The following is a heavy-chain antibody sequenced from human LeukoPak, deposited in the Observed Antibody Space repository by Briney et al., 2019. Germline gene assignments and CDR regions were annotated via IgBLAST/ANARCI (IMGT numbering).Heavy chain of an antibody. CDR1: GFAFSTYR. J-gene: IGHJ5*02. D-gene: IGHD2-15*01. Sequence: GGSLRLSCAVSGFAFSTYRMSWVRQAPGKGLEWVSSISGSTTYIDYADSVKGRFTISRDNAHNSLYLQMNSLRAEDTAVYYCARHESRSNWFDPWGQGILVTVSS. CDR2: ISGSTTYI. V-gene: IGHV3-21*01. CDR3: ARHESRSNWFDP.